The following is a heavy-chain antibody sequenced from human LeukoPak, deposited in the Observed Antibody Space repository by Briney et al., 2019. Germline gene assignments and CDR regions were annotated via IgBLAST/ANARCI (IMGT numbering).Heavy chain of an antibody. V-gene: IGHV4-4*02. CDR1: GGSISSSNW. CDR3: ARDTPYGSDYFDY. J-gene: IGHJ4*02. Sequence: SGTLSLTCAVSGGSISSSNWWSWVRQPPGKGLEWIGEIYHSGSTNYNPSLKSRVTISVDTSKNQFSLKLSSVTAADTAVYYCARDTPYGSDYFDYWGQGTLVTVSS. CDR2: IYHSGST. D-gene: IGHD3-10*01.